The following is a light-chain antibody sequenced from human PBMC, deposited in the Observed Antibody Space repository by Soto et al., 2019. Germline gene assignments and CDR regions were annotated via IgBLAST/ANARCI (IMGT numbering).Light chain of an antibody. CDR3: SSYTSSSTLYV. CDR2: DVS. J-gene: IGLJ1*01. CDR1: SSDVGGYNY. V-gene: IGLV2-14*01. Sequence: QSALTQPASVSGSPGHSITISCTGTSSDVGGYNYVSWYQQHPGKAPKLMIYDVSNRPSGVSNRFSGSKSGNTASLTISGLQDEDEADYYCSSYTSSSTLYVFGTGTKVTVL.